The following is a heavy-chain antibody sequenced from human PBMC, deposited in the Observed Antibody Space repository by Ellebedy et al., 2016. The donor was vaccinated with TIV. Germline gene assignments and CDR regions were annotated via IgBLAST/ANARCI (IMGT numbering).Heavy chain of an antibody. CDR3: ASGIRMTTVTPFDY. CDR2: ISSSSSYI. J-gene: IGHJ4*02. V-gene: IGHV3-21*01. D-gene: IGHD4-17*01. Sequence: GESLKISCAASGFTFSSYSMNWVRQAPGKGLEWVSSISSSSSYIYYADSVKGRFTISRDNAKNSLYLQMNSLRAEDTAVYYCASGIRMTTVTPFDYWGQGTLVTVSS. CDR1: GFTFSSYS.